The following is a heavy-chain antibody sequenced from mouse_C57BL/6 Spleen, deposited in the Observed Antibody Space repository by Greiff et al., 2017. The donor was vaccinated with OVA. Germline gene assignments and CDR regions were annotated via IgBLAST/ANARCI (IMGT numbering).Heavy chain of an antibody. D-gene: IGHD1-1*01. CDR1: GYTFTDYN. V-gene: IGHV1-18*01. CDR2: INPNNGGT. J-gene: IGHJ1*03. CDR3: ARWNYYGSSYWYFDV. Sequence: VQLQQSGPELVKPGASVKIPCKASGYTFTDYNMDWVKQSHGKSLEWIGDINPNNGGTIYNQKFKGKATLTVDKSSSTAYMELRSLTSEDTAVYYRARWNYYGSSYWYFDVWGTGTTVTVSS.